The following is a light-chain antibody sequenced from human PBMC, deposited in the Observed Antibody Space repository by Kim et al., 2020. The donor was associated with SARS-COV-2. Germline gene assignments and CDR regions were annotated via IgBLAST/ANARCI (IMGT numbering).Light chain of an antibody. CDR3: QQYNNWPLYT. CDR2: GAS. Sequence: VSPGEGATLSCRASQSISTNLVWYQQRPGQAPRLLIYGASTRATGIPARFSGSGSGTEFTLTISSLQSEDSAVYYCQQYNNWPLYTFGQGTKLEI. V-gene: IGKV3-15*01. CDR1: QSISTN. J-gene: IGKJ2*01.